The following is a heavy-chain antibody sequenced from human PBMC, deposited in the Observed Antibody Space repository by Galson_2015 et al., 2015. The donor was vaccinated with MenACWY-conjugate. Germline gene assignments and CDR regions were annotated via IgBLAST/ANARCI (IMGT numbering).Heavy chain of an antibody. J-gene: IGHJ4*02. CDR2: SYDSGTT. D-gene: IGHD2-21*01. CDR1: GRSTSTRAHY. CDR3: AREFAY. Sequence: QGQLQASGPGLVKPSETLPLTCAVPGRSTSTRAHYLSRIRPPQRRGRQWIGLSYDSGTTEYNPTLKDLVTITLDASETDVSLKVSSVTAADTAVYYCAREFAYWGQGTLVTVSS. V-gene: IGHV4-61*08.